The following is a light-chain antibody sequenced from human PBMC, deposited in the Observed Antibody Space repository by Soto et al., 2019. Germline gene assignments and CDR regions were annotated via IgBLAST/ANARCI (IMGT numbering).Light chain of an antibody. CDR1: QTVTTD. Sequence: EIVITQSPATLSVSPGERATLSCRASQTVTTDLAWYQQKPGQAPRLVIHGASTRATGIPARFSGSGSGTDFTLTISGLKSEDFAVYYCQQYGSSPTFGQGTKVDIK. V-gene: IGKV3-15*01. CDR3: QQYGSSPT. J-gene: IGKJ1*01. CDR2: GAS.